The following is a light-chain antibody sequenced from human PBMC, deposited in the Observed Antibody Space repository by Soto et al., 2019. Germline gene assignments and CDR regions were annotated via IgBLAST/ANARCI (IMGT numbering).Light chain of an antibody. CDR1: QSDSSSY. CDR2: GAS. CDR3: QQYGSSPPIT. Sequence: EIVLTQSPGTLSLSPGERATLSCRASQSDSSSYLAWYQQKPGQAPRLLIYGASSRATGIPDRFSGSGSGTDFTLTISRLEPEDFAVYYCQQYGSSPPITFGQGTRLEI. V-gene: IGKV3-20*01. J-gene: IGKJ5*01.